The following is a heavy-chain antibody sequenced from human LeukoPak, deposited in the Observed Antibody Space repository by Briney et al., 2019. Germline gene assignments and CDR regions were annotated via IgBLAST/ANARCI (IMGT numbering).Heavy chain of an antibody. Sequence: PSETLSLTCAVYGGSLSGYYWSWIRQPPGKGLEWIGEINHSGSTNYNPSLKSRVTISVDTSKNQFSLKLSSVTAADTAVYYCARESSGYLRPFDYWGQGTLVTVSS. CDR2: INHSGST. V-gene: IGHV4-34*01. CDR1: GGSLSGYY. CDR3: ARESSGYLRPFDY. D-gene: IGHD3-22*01. J-gene: IGHJ4*02.